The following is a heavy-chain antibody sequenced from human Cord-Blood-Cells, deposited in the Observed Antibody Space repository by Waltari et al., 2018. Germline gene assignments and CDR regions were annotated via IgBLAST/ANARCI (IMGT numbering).Heavy chain of an antibody. CDR2: INHSGTT. V-gene: IGHV4-34*01. Sequence: QVQLQQGGAGLLTPPETLSLTCAAYAGTFSGYDWSCIRQPPGKGLEWIREINHSGTTNYNPSLKSRVTISVDTSKNQFSLKLSSVTAADTAVYYCARVGAAGDYWGQGTLVTVSS. J-gene: IGHJ4*02. CDR3: ARVGAAGDY. D-gene: IGHD6-13*01. CDR1: AGTFSGYD.